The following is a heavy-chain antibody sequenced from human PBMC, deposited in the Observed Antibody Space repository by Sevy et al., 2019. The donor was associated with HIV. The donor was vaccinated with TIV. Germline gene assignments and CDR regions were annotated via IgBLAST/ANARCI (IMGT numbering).Heavy chain of an antibody. V-gene: IGHV3-21*01. D-gene: IGHD3-22*01. CDR2: ISTGTSYI. Sequence: GGSLRLSCVASGFSFSSYSMNWVRQAPGKGLEWVSSISTGTSYISYADSVQGRFTISRDNAKNSLFLQMNSLRAEDTAVYYGARDLISPYYYGTSGHADAFDIWGQGTLVTVSS. CDR1: GFSFSSYS. CDR3: ARDLISPYYYGTSGHADAFDI. J-gene: IGHJ3*02.